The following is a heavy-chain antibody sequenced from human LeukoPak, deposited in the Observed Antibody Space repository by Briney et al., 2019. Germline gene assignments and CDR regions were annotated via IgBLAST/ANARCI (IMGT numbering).Heavy chain of an antibody. D-gene: IGHD6-13*01. CDR1: GYTFTGYY. V-gene: IGHV1-2*02. CDR3: ARNAAAAGTGYYSSGMDV. CDR2: INPNGGGT. Sequence: GASVKVSCKASGYTFTGYYMHWVRQAPGQGREGMGLINPNGGGTNYAQKFQGTLTMTRATSISPDSMELSRLRSDATAVYYCARNAAAAGTGYYSSGMDVWGRGTTVSVSS. J-gene: IGHJ6*02.